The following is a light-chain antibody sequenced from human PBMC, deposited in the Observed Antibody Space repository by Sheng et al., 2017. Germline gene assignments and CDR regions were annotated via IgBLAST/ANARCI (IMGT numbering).Light chain of an antibody. CDR2: WAS. CDR1: QSVLYSFNNKNY. J-gene: IGKJ2*01. Sequence: DIVMTQSPDSLAVSLGERATINCKSSQSVLYSFNNKNYLAWYQQKPGQPPKLLIYWASTRESGVPDRFSGSGSGTDFTLTISRLEPEDFAVYYCQQYGSSPPGYTFGQGTKLEIK. V-gene: IGKV4-1*01. CDR3: QQYGSSPPGYT.